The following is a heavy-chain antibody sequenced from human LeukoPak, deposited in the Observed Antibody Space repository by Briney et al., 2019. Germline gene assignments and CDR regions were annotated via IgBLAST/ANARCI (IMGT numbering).Heavy chain of an antibody. J-gene: IGHJ4*02. CDR3: AKEGSYGYPVIDY. CDR1: GFTFDDYA. Sequence: GGSLRLSCAASGFTFDDYAMHWVRHAPGKGLEWVSGISWNSGSIGYADSVKGRFTISRDNAKNSLYLQMNSLRAEDTALYYCAKEGSYGYPVIDYWGQGTLDTVSS. CDR2: ISWNSGSI. D-gene: IGHD5-18*01. V-gene: IGHV3-9*01.